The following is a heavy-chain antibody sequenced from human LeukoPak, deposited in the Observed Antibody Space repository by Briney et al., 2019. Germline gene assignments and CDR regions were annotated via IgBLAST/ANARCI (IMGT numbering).Heavy chain of an antibody. J-gene: IGHJ5*02. CDR3: ARSKYSSGRANRGDWFDP. V-gene: IGHV1-69*05. D-gene: IGHD6-19*01. CDR2: IIPIFGTA. Sequence: SVKVSCKASGGTFSSYAISWVRQAPGQGLEWMGRIIPIFGTANYAQKFQGRVTMTRNTSISTAYMELSSLRSEDTAVYYCARSKYSSGRANRGDWFDPWGQGTLVTVSS. CDR1: GGTFSSYA.